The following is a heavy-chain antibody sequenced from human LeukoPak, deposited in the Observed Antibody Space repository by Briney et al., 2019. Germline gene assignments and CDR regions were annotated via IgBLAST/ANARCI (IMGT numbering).Heavy chain of an antibody. V-gene: IGHV4-39*01. Sequence: SETLSLTCTVSGGSISSSSYYWGWIRQPPGKGLVWIGSIYYSGSTYYNPSLKSRVTISVDTSKNQFSLKLSSVTAADTAVYYCARHLSSSDAFDIWGQGTMVTVSS. CDR2: IYYSGST. CDR3: ARHLSSSDAFDI. J-gene: IGHJ3*02. CDR1: GGSISSSSYY. D-gene: IGHD6-6*01.